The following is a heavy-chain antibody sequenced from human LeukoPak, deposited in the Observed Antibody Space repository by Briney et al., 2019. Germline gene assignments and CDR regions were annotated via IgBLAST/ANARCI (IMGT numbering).Heavy chain of an antibody. CDR1: GFTFSSYA. J-gene: IGHJ4*02. CDR3: AKSSSITIFGMVINPPISYFDY. CDR2: ISGSGGST. Sequence: GGSLRLSCAASGFTFSSYAMSWVRQAPGKGLEWVSAISGSGGSTYYADSVKGRFTISRDNSKNTLYLQMNSLRAEDTAVYYCAKSSSITIFGMVINPPISYFDYWGQGTLVTVSS. D-gene: IGHD3-3*01. V-gene: IGHV3-23*01.